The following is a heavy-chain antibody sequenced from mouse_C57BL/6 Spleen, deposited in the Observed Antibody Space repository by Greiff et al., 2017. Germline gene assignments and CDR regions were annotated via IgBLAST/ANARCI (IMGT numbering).Heavy chain of an antibody. D-gene: IGHD1-1*01. CDR1: GYAFSSSW. CDR3: ARGHYYCGSSLYIDY. CDR2: IYPGDGDT. Sequence: VKLMESGPELVKPGASVKISCKASGYAFSSSWMNWVKQRPGKGLEWIGRIYPGDGDTNYNGKFKGKATLTADKSSSTAYMQLSSLTSEDSAVXFCARGHYYCGSSLYIDYWGQGTTLTVSS. J-gene: IGHJ2*01. V-gene: IGHV1-82*01.